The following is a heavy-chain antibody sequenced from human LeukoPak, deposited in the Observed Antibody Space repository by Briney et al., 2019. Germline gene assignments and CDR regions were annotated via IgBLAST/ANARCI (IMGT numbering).Heavy chain of an antibody. V-gene: IGHV4-59*01. CDR2: IYYSGST. D-gene: IGHD3-22*01. Sequence: SETLSLTCTVSGGSISSYYWSWIRQPLGKGLEWIGYIYYSGSTNYNPSLKSRVTISVDTSKNQFSLKLSSVTAADTAVYYCARAPFYDSSGYWTQRAFDIWGQGTMVTVSS. CDR1: GGSISSYY. CDR3: ARAPFYDSSGYWTQRAFDI. J-gene: IGHJ3*02.